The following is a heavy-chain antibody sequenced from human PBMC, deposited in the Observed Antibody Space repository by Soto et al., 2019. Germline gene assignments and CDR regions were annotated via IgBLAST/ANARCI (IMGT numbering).Heavy chain of an antibody. J-gene: IGHJ4*02. Sequence: EVQLLDSGGGLVQPGGSLRLSCIASGFTFSTYAMSWVRQAPGKGLEWVSGIGGNGATTRYADSVKGRFTISRDNSKNKVYLQMNNLRVEDTAVYYCAKTLYGGCDYWGRGTLVTVSS. D-gene: IGHD5-12*01. CDR2: IGGNGATT. CDR1: GFTFSTYA. CDR3: AKTLYGGCDY. V-gene: IGHV3-23*01.